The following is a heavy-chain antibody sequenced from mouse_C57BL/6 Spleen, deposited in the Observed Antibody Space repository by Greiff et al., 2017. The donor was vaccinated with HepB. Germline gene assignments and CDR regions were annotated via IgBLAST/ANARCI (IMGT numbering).Heavy chain of an antibody. Sequence: VQLQQSGPELVKPGASVKISCKASGYAFSSSWMNWVKQRPGKGLEWIGRIYPGDGDTNSNGKFKGKATLTADKSSSTAYMQLSLLTSEDSAVYFCARAGYDVRGYAMDYWGQGTSVTVSS. CDR1: GYAFSSSW. V-gene: IGHV1-82*01. D-gene: IGHD2-2*01. J-gene: IGHJ4*01. CDR2: IYPGDGDT. CDR3: ARAGYDVRGYAMDY.